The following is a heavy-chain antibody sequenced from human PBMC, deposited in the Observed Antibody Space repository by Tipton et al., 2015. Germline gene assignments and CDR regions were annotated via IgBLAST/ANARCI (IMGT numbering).Heavy chain of an antibody. Sequence: SLRLSCAASGFAFSSYGMHWVRQAPGKGLEWVAIVWYDGTNKYYADSVKGRFTISRDNSKNTLYLQMNSLRTEDTALYYCAKDRSRITMVRGALGYSYGMDVWGQGTTVTVSS. CDR1: GFAFSSYG. CDR3: AKDRSRITMVRGALGYSYGMDV. D-gene: IGHD3-10*01. CDR2: VWYDGTNK. J-gene: IGHJ6*02. V-gene: IGHV3-30*02.